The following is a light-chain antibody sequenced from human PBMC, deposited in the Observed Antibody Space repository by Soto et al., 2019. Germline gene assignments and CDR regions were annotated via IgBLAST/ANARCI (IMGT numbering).Light chain of an antibody. CDR2: GAS. CDR1: QRISSN. V-gene: IGKV3-15*01. Sequence: EVVMTQSPATLSVSPGERATLSCRASQRISSNLAWYQQRRGQAPRLLIYGASTRAPGIPARFSGSGSETEFALTISSLQSEDVAVYYCQHYNNLPPWTFGQGPKVEIK. CDR3: QHYNNLPPWT. J-gene: IGKJ1*01.